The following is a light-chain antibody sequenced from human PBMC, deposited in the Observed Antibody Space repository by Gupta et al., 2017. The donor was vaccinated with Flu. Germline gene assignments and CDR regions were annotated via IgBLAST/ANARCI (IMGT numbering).Light chain of an antibody. CDR1: QSFSTN. V-gene: IGKV3-15*01. CDR3: QQYNNWPST. CDR2: GTS. J-gene: IGKJ5*01. Sequence: EMVMTQSPATLSVSPGETATLSCRASQSFSTNWLAWYQQKPGQAPRLLIYGTSTRATGIPARFSGCGSGTEFTLSISSLQSGDFAVYYCQQYNNWPSTFGQGTRLEIK.